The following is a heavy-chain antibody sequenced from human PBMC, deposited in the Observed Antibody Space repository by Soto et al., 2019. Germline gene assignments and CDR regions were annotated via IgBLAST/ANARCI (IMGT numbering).Heavy chain of an antibody. J-gene: IGHJ4*02. CDR3: ARFRSGWVVY. CDR1: GDSISSSNYY. Sequence: SETLSLTCTVFGDSISSSNYYWGWIRQPPGKGLEWIGSIYHSGTTYYNPSLKSRLMMSVDTSKSQFSLNLNSVTAADTAVYFCARFRSGWVVYWGQGTLVTVSS. CDR2: IYHSGTT. D-gene: IGHD6-19*01. V-gene: IGHV4-39*01.